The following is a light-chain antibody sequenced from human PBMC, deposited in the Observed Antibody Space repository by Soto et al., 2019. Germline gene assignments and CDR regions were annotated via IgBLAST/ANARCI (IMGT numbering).Light chain of an antibody. J-gene: IGKJ4*01. Sequence: DIQMTQSPSSLSASVGDRVTITCRASQYIYNYLSWYQQKPGKAPKLLIYDASSLQSGVPPRFSGSGSGTDSTLSINSLQPEDFATYYCQQTYSTPLTFGGGTKVEIK. CDR3: QQTYSTPLT. V-gene: IGKV1-39*01. CDR1: QYIYNY. CDR2: DAS.